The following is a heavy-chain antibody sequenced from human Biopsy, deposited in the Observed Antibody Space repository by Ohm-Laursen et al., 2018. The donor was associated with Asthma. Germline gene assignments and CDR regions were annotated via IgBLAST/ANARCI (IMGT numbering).Heavy chain of an antibody. CDR2: VYWTGST. J-gene: IGHJ4*02. CDR1: GRSISSFH. CDR3: VRAVRNEQWLAPFDY. V-gene: IGHV4-59*01. Sequence: GTLSLTCGVYGRSISSFHWSWTRQSPEKGLEWMGYVYWTGSTNYNPSLKSRVTMSVDTSKNRMFLELTSVTAADTAIYYCVRAVRNEQWLAPFDYWGQGKPVTVSS. D-gene: IGHD6-19*01.